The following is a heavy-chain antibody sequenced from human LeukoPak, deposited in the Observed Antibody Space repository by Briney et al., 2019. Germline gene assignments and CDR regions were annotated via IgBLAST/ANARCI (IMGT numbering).Heavy chain of an antibody. J-gene: IGHJ4*02. CDR1: GGSISSYY. V-gene: IGHV4-59*12. CDR2: IYYTGST. Sequence: SETLSLTCTVSGGSISSYYWSWIRQPPGKGLEWIGYIYYTGSTKYNPSLKSRVTISADTSKNQVSLKLSSVTAADTAVYYCAREGGYCSGGSCYSGYYFDYWGQGTLVTVSS. D-gene: IGHD2-15*01. CDR3: AREGGYCSGGSCYSGYYFDY.